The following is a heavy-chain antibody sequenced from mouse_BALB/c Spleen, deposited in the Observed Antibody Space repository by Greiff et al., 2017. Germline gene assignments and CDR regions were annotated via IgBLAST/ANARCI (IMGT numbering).Heavy chain of an antibody. CDR2: ISSGGSYT. CDR1: GFTFSSYA. V-gene: IGHV5-9-4*01. J-gene: IGHJ4*01. CDR3: ARDDYDGGGYYAMDY. D-gene: IGHD2-4*01. Sequence: EVQLVESGGGLVKPGGSLKLSCAASGFTFSSYAMSWVRQSPEKRLEWVAEISSGGSYTYYPDTVTGRFTISRDNAKNTLYLEMSSLRSEDAAMYYCARDDYDGGGYYAMDYWGQGTSVTVSS.